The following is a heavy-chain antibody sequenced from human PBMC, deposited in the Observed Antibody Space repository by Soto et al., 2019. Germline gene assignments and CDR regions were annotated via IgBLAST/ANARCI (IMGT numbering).Heavy chain of an antibody. CDR3: AFNSGSGSYYFDY. CDR2: ISGGGETT. V-gene: IGHV3-23*01. J-gene: IGHJ4*02. D-gene: IGHD3-10*01. CDR1: GFPFSGYA. Sequence: EVQLLESGGGLVQPGGSWSPSCEASGFPFSGYALWGFRQAPGKGRGCVSAISGGGETTYYADSVKGRFTISRDNSKNTLYLQMNSLRAEDTAVYYCAFNSGSGSYYFDYWGQGTLVTVSS.